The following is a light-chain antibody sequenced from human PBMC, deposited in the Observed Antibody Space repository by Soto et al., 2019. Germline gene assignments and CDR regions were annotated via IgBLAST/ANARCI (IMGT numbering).Light chain of an antibody. CDR3: QHYSTVWA. V-gene: IGKV1-16*01. CDR2: GAS. CDR1: QDIRKD. J-gene: IGKJ1*01. Sequence: IKMTQSPSSLSASVGDRVTITCRASQDIRKDLAWYQQKPGKAPQILIYGASTLQTGVASRFSGSGSGTEFTLTISSLQPEDFATYYCQHYSTVWAFGQGSMV.